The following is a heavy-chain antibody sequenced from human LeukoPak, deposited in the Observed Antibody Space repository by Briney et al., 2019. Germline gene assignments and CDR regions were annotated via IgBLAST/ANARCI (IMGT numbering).Heavy chain of an antibody. Sequence: PSETLSLSCAVSGFSITNMYWSWIRQPPGKGLEVIGYTYINGDTNYNPSLKSRVSISLDTSKNQLSLKMTSVTAADTAVYYCARTARVFDYWGQRILVTVSS. CDR1: GFSITNMY. D-gene: IGHD5-18*01. CDR3: ARTARVFDY. V-gene: IGHV4-4*09. CDR2: TYINGDT. J-gene: IGHJ4*02.